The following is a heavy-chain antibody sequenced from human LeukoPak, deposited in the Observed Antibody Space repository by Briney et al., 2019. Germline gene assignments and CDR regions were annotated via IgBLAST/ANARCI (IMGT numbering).Heavy chain of an antibody. CDR2: INTVASYI. D-gene: IGHD3-22*01. J-gene: IGHJ4*02. Sequence: GGSLRLSCAASGLTFSSFSFNWVRQGPGKGLEWVSSINTVASYIYYANSVKGRFTISRDNAKNSLYLQMNSLRAEDTGVYYCVRLRRNSDKSGFYYYYDYWGQGTLVT. V-gene: IGHV3-21*06. CDR3: VRLRRNSDKSGFYYYYDY. CDR1: GLTFSSFS.